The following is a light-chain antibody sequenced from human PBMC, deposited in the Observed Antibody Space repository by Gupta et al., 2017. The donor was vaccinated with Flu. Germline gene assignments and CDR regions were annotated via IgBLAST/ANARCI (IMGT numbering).Light chain of an antibody. V-gene: IGKV3-20*01. CDR2: GAS. CDR3: QQYGSSPLT. Sequence: VLTTSPGTLSLSPGERATFSCSASQSVSSSYLAWYQQKPGQAPRLLIYGASSRATGIPDRFSGSGSGTDFTLTISRLEPEDFAVYYCQQYGSSPLTFGQGTKVEIK. CDR1: QSVSSSY. J-gene: IGKJ1*01.